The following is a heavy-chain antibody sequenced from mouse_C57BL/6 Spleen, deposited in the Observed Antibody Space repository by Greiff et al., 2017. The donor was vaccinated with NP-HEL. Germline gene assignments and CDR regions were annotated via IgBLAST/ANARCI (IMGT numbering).Heavy chain of an antibody. CDR3: AAWSWFAY. CDR1: GYSITSGYY. Sequence: ESGPGLVKPSQSLSLTCSVTGYSITSGYYWNWIRQFPGNKLEWMGYISYDGSNNYNPSLKNRISITRDTSKNQCFLKLNSVTTEDTATYYCAAWSWFAYWGQGTLVTVSA. CDR2: ISYDGSN. D-gene: IGHD1-1*02. J-gene: IGHJ3*01. V-gene: IGHV3-6*01.